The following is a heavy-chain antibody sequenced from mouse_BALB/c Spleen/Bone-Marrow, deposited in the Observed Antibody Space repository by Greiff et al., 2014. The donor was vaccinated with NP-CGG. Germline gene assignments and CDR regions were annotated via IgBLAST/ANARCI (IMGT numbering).Heavy chain of an antibody. CDR2: IYPGSGST. Sequence: LQQSGSELVRPGASVKLSCKASGYTFTSYWMHWVKQRPGQGLEWIGNIYPGSGSTNYDEKFKSKATLTVDTSSSTAYMQLSSLTSEDSAVYYCTVRWSYYAMDYWGQGTSVTVSS. D-gene: IGHD2-3*01. V-gene: IGHV1S22*01. J-gene: IGHJ4*01. CDR1: GYTFTSYW. CDR3: TVRWSYYAMDY.